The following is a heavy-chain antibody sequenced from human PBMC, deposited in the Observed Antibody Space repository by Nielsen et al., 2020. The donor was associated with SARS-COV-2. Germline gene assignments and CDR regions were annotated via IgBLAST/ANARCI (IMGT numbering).Heavy chain of an antibody. J-gene: IGHJ6*02. D-gene: IGHD1-26*01. V-gene: IGHV4-31*03. CDR1: GGSISSGGYY. Sequence: SETLSLTCTVSGGSISSGGYYWSWIRQHPGKGLEWIGYIYYSGSTYYNPSLKNRVTISVDTSKNQFSLKLSSVTAADTAVYYCARVDSGKGYYYGMDVWGQGTTVTVSS. CDR2: IYYSGST. CDR3: ARVDSGKGYYYGMDV.